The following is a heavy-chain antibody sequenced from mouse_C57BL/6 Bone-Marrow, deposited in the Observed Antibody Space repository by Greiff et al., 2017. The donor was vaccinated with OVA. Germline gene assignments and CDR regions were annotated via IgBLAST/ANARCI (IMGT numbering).Heavy chain of an antibody. CDR3: ARRSDHFDY. V-gene: IGHV1-61*01. CDR1: GYTFTSYW. D-gene: IGHD2-13*01. CDR2: IYPSDSET. J-gene: IGHJ2*01. Sequence: QVQLQQSGAELVRPGSSVKLSCKASGYTFTSYWMDWVKQRPGQGLEWIGNIYPSDSETNYNQKFKDKATLTVDKSSSTAYMQLSSLTSEDSAVYYSARRSDHFDYWGQGTTLTVSS.